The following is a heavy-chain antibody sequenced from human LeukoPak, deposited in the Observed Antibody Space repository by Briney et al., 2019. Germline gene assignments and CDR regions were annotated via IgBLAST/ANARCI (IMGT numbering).Heavy chain of an antibody. CDR2: ISYDGSNK. D-gene: IGHD6-13*01. CDR3: ARRGQQLVLGYYYYYGMDV. CDR1: GFTFSSYA. V-gene: IGHV3-30-3*01. J-gene: IGHJ6*02. Sequence: GGSLRLPCAASGFTFSSYAMHWVRQAPGKGLEWVAVISYDGSNKYYADSVKGRFTISRDNSKNTLYLQMNSLRAEDTAVYYCARRGQQLVLGYYYYYGMDVWGQGTTVTVSS.